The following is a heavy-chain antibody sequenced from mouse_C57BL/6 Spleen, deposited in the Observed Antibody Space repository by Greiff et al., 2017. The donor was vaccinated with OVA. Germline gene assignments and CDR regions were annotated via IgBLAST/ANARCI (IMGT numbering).Heavy chain of an antibody. CDR3: ARGGSSYGYFDY. D-gene: IGHD1-1*01. V-gene: IGHV1-82*01. CDR2: IYPGDGDT. J-gene: IGHJ2*01. CDR1: GYAFSSSW. Sequence: QVQLQQSGPELVKPGASVKISCKASGYAFSSSWMNWVKQRPGKGLEWIGRIYPGDGDTNYNGKFKGKATLTADKSSSTAYMQLSSLTSEDSAVYFCARGGSSYGYFDYWGQGTTLTVSS.